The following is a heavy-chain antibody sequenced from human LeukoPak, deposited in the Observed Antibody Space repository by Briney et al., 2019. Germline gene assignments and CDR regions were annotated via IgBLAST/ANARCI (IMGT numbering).Heavy chain of an antibody. CDR1: GYTFTGYY. V-gene: IGHV1-2*02. CDR3: ARDGPDYGDYINFDY. D-gene: IGHD4-17*01. J-gene: IGHJ4*02. CDR2: INPNSGGT. Sequence: EASVKVSCKASGYTFTGYYMHWVRQAPGQGLEWMGWINPNSGGTNYAQKFQGRVTMTRDTSISTAYMELSRLNSDDTAVYYCARDGPDYGDYINFDYWGQGTLVTVSS.